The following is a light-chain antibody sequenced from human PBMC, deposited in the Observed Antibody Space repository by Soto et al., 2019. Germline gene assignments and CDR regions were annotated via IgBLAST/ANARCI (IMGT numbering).Light chain of an antibody. Sequence: EILMTQSPATLSVSPGERVTFSCRASQSVSYYLAWYQQKPGQAPRLLIYGASTRATGIPARFSGSGSGTEFTLTISSLQSEDFATYYCQQSYSTPLTFGQGTRLEI. V-gene: IGKV3-15*01. CDR3: QQSYSTPLT. CDR1: QSVSYY. J-gene: IGKJ5*01. CDR2: GAS.